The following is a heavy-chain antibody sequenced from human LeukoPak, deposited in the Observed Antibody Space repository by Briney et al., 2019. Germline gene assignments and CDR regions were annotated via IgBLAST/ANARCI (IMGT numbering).Heavy chain of an antibody. Sequence: GGSLRLSCAASGFTFSTYWMSWVRQAPGKGLEWAANINQDGSAKYYVDFVKGRFTISRDNAKSSLYLQMNSLRAEDTAVYYCARQPFDYWGQGTLVTVSS. V-gene: IGHV3-7*01. D-gene: IGHD6-13*01. CDR3: ARQPFDY. J-gene: IGHJ4*02. CDR1: GFTFSTYW. CDR2: INQDGSAK.